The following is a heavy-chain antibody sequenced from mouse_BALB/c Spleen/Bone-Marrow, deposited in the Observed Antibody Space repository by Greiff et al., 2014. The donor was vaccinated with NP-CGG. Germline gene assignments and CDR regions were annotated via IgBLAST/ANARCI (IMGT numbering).Heavy chain of an antibody. CDR3: ARSYDGYYGFAY. V-gene: IGHV5-17*02. D-gene: IGHD2-3*01. CDR1: GFTFSSFG. CDR2: ISSGSSTI. J-gene: IGHJ3*01. Sequence: EVMLVESGGGLVQPGGSRKLSCAASGFTFSSFGMHWVRQAPEKGLEWVAYISSGSSTIYYADTVKGRFTISRDNPKNTLFLQMTSLRSEDTATYYCARSYDGYYGFAYWGQGTLVTVSA.